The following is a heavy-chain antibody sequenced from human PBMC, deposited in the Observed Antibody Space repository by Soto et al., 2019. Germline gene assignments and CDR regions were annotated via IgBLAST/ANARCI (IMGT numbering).Heavy chain of an antibody. CDR3: VRQETAYTDFDT. CDR1: GGSISSYY. CDR2: IYYSGST. J-gene: IGHJ4*02. Sequence: SVPLSLNCTVSGGSISSYYWSWIRQPPGKGLEWIGYIYYSGSTNYNPSLKSRVTISVDTSKNQFSLKLSSVTAADTAVYYCVRQETAYTDFDTWGQQNAVTISS. D-gene: IGHD4-4*01. V-gene: IGHV4-59*08.